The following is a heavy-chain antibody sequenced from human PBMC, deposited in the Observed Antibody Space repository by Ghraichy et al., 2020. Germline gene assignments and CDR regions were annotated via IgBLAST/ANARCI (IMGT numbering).Heavy chain of an antibody. CDR2: IDYRGST. Sequence: SETLSLTCTVSGGSISSGSYYWAWIRQPPGKGLEWIGSIDYRGSTYYNPSLKSRVTISVDTSKNQFSLKLSSVTAADTAVYYCARRGRIARVLSDYWGQGTLVTVSS. CDR3: ARRGRIARVLSDY. J-gene: IGHJ4*02. V-gene: IGHV4-39*01. CDR1: GGSISSGSYY. D-gene: IGHD6-13*01.